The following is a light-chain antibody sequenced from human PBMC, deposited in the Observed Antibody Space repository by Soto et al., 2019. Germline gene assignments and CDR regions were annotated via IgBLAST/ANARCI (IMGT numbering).Light chain of an antibody. CDR1: QTITTE. CDR3: QQHGQWPIT. J-gene: IGKJ5*01. V-gene: IGKV3D-15*01. Sequence: EIVMTQSPATLSVSPGERATLSCRASQTITTELAWYQQKPGQAPRLLIYGISKRATDIPDRFSGSGSGTEFTLTISSLQPEDFATYYCQQHGQWPITFGQGTRLEI. CDR2: GIS.